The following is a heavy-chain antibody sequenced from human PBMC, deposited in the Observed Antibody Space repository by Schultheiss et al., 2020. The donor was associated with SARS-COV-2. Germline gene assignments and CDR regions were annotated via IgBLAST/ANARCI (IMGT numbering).Heavy chain of an antibody. CDR2: IYYSGST. CDR3: ARKYYDSSGYYYPDY. D-gene: IGHD3-22*01. Sequence: SETLSLTCTVSGGSISSYYWSWIRQPPGKGLEWIGYIYYSGSTYYNPSLKSRVTISVDTSKNQFSLKLSSVTAADTAVYYCARKYYDSSGYYYPDYWGQGTLVTVSS. V-gene: IGHV4-59*01. CDR1: GGSISSYY. J-gene: IGHJ4*02.